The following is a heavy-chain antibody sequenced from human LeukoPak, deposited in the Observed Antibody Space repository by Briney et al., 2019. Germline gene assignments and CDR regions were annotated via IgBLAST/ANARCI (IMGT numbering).Heavy chain of an antibody. CDR1: GFTFSSYW. CDR2: IKQDGGEE. V-gene: IGHV3-7*01. Sequence: GGSLGLSCATSGFTFSSYWMSWVRQAPGKGLEWVANIKQDGGEEYYVDSVEGRFTISRDNAKNSLYLQMNSLRAEDTAVYYCARTPYNWHYFVADYWGQGTLVTVSS. CDR3: ARTPYNWHYFVADY. D-gene: IGHD1-7*01. J-gene: IGHJ4*02.